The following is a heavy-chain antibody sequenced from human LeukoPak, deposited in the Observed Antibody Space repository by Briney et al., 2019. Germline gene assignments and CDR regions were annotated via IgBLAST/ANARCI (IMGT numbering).Heavy chain of an antibody. V-gene: IGHV3-30*02. D-gene: IGHD1-14*01. Sequence: PGGSLRLSCAASGFTFSTYSMHWVRQAPGKGLEWVAFIRYDGSLKHYADSVKGRFTISRDNSKNTLYLQMDSLRADDTAVFYCAKVRTEIEHNAFDIWGHGSMVTVSS. CDR3: AKVRTEIEHNAFDI. CDR2: IRYDGSLK. J-gene: IGHJ3*02. CDR1: GFTFSTYS.